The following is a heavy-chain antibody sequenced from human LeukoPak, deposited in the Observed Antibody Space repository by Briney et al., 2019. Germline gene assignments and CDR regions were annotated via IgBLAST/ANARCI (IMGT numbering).Heavy chain of an antibody. Sequence: GGSLRLSCEASGFMFSKYWMTWVRQAPGKGLEWVANIRGDGSVKYLLDSVKGRLSISRDNAKNSLSLEMNNLRAEDTAVYYCSRDANYYDSSRHYFDAFDIWGRGTMVTVSS. V-gene: IGHV3-7*01. CDR1: GFMFSKYW. J-gene: IGHJ3*02. D-gene: IGHD3-22*01. CDR3: SRDANYYDSSRHYFDAFDI. CDR2: IRGDGSVK.